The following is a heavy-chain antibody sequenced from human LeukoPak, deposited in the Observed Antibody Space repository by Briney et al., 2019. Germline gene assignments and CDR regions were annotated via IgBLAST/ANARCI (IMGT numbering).Heavy chain of an antibody. CDR3: AKDKNTGRSASDH. V-gene: IGHV3-23*01. CDR2: ISGSGGST. D-gene: IGHD1-1*01. Sequence: PEGSLRLSCAASGFTFSSYAMSWVRQAPGMGLEWVSTISGSGGSTYYADSVKGRFTISRDSSQNTLYLQMNSLRAEDTAVYYCAKDKNTGRSASDHWGQGILVTVSS. CDR1: GFTFSSYA. J-gene: IGHJ5*02.